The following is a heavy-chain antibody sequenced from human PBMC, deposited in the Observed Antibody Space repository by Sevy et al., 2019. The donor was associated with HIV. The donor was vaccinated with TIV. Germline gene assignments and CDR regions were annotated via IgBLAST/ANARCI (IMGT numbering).Heavy chain of an antibody. CDR1: GYSFTDYY. V-gene: IGHV1-2*02. Sequence: ASVKVSCKTSGYSFTDYYIHWVRQAPGQGLGWVGYVNPNTGVTNYPQHFRGRVTVTRDTSISTVYMQLSNLRSDDTAVYYCARGRVIFDYWGQGTLVTVSS. CDR3: ARGRVIFDY. J-gene: IGHJ4*02. CDR2: VNPNTGVT.